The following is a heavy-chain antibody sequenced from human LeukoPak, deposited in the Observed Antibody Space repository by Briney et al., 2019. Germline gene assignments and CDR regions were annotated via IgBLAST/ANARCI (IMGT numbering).Heavy chain of an antibody. Sequence: SETLSLTCAVYGGSFRGYYWSWIRKPPGKGLEWIGEINHSGSTNYNPSLKSRVTISVDTSKNQFSLKLSSVTAADTAVYYCARGPNYYDSSGHKLFDYWGQGTLVTVSS. CDR1: GGSFRGYY. V-gene: IGHV4-34*01. D-gene: IGHD3-22*01. J-gene: IGHJ4*02. CDR2: INHSGST. CDR3: ARGPNYYDSSGHKLFDY.